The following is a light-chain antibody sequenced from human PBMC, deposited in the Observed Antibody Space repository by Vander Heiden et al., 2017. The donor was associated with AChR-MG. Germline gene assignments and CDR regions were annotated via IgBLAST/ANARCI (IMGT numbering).Light chain of an antibody. CDR3: QQYASYPYT. V-gene: IGKV1-5*03. CDR1: QSISSW. Sequence: DIQMTQSPSVLSASVGDKVTITCRASQSISSWLAWYQQKPGKAPNLLIYKASRLESGVPSVFSGSGSGTEFTLTITSLQPDDFATYYCQQYASYPYTFGQGTKVEIK. CDR2: KAS. J-gene: IGKJ2*01.